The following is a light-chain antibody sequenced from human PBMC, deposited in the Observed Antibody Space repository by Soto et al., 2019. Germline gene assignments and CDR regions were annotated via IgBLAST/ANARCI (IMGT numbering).Light chain of an antibody. CDR3: SSYAGTKTLV. Sequence: QSALTQPPSASGSPGQSVSISCIGTLTDIGTYYYVSWYQQHPGKAPKLIIYEVSERPSGVPDRFSGSKSGNTASLTVSGLQAGDEADYYCSSYAGTKTLVFGGGTKLTVL. V-gene: IGLV2-8*01. CDR2: EVS. J-gene: IGLJ2*01. CDR1: LTDIGTYYY.